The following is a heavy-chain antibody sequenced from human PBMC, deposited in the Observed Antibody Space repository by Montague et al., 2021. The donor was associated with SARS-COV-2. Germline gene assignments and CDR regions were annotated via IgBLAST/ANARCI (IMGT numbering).Heavy chain of an antibody. CDR3: AHRKVLAAAWDY. CDR1: GFSLNTSGVG. CDR2: XYWDDDK. V-gene: IGHV2-5*02. D-gene: IGHD6-13*01. Sequence: PELVKPTETLTLTCTFSGFSLNTSGVGVGWIRQPPGKALEWLALXYWDDDKRYSPSLKSRLTITKDTSKNQVVLTMTNMDPVDTATYYCAHRKVLAAAWDYWGQGTLVTVPS. J-gene: IGHJ4*02.